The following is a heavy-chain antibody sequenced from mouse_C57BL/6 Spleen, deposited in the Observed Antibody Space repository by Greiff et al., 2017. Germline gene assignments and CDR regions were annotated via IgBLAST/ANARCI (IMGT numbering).Heavy chain of an antibody. Sequence: QVQLQQPGAELVRPGTSVKLSCKASGYTFTSYWMHWVKQRPGQGLEWIGVIDPSGSYTNYNQKFKGKATLTVDTSSSTAYMQLSSLTSEDSAVYYCETMVTTQDYYAMDYWGQGTSVTVSS. D-gene: IGHD2-2*01. CDR2: IDPSGSYT. J-gene: IGHJ4*01. CDR3: ETMVTTQDYYAMDY. CDR1: GYTFTSYW. V-gene: IGHV1-59*01.